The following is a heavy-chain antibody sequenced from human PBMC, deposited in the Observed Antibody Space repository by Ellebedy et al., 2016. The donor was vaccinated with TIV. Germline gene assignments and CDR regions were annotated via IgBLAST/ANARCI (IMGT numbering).Heavy chain of an antibody. CDR1: GGSISSGGYY. V-gene: IGHV4-39*07. D-gene: IGHD4-17*01. Sequence: SETLSLXXTVSGGSISSGGYYWSWIRQPPGKGLEWIGEINHSGSTNYNPSLKSRVTISVDTSKNQFSLKLSSVTAADTAVYYCARGLQVDGDYGGDFDYWGQGTLVTVSS. CDR2: INHSGST. J-gene: IGHJ4*02. CDR3: ARGLQVDGDYGGDFDY.